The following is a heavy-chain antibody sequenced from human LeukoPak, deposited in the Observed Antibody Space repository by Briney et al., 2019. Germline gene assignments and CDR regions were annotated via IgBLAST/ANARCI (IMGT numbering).Heavy chain of an antibody. J-gene: IGHJ4*02. CDR1: GFTFGGYG. D-gene: IGHD1-14*01. V-gene: IGHV3-33*01. CDR3: TRYNNDHFDY. CDR2: IAYDGSRA. Sequence: PGRSLLLSCAGSGFTFGGYGTHWFRPPPGKGLEWVAVIAYDGSRAFYADSVKGRFTISRDNSKNTMSVQMDDLRAEDTAVYYCTRYNNDHFDYWGQGTLVTVSS.